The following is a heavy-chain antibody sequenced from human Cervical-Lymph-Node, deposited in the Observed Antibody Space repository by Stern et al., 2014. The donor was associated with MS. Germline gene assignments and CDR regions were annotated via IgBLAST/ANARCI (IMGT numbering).Heavy chain of an antibody. Sequence: QVQLQESGPGLVKPSQTLSLTCTVSGGSISSGDYYWSWIRQPPGKGLEWIGYIYYSGSTYHNPSLKSRVTISVATSKNQFSRSLRSVTAADTAVYYCARGELIINDAFDIWGQGTMVTVSS. D-gene: IGHD3-9*01. CDR2: IYYSGST. CDR3: ARGELIINDAFDI. V-gene: IGHV4-30-4*01. CDR1: GGSISSGDYY. J-gene: IGHJ3*02.